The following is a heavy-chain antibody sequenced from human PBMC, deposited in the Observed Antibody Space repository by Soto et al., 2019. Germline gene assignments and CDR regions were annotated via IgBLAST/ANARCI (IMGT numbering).Heavy chain of an antibody. J-gene: IGHJ6*01. Sequence: GASVQGACKASCYTLTSYVISWVRPAPGQGLDSMGWTSAYNVNTNYAQKLQVRVTITTDTSTITEYMELRILRSDDTAVYYCAREGSSSYCFDYGMXFW. CDR1: CYTLTSYV. CDR2: TSAYNVNT. CDR3: AREGSSSYCFDYGMXF. D-gene: IGHD6-6*01. V-gene: IGHV1-18*04.